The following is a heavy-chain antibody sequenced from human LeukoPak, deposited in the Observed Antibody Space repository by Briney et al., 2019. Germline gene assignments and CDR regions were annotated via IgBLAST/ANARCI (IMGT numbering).Heavy chain of an antibody. Sequence: GESLKISCKGSGYSFTSYWIGWVRQMPGKGLEWMGIIYPGDSDTRYSPSFQGQVTISADKSISTAYLQWSSLKASDTAMYYCARQADYYDGSGPFYYYYGMDVWGQGTTVTVS. CDR3: ARQADYYDGSGPFYYYYGMDV. D-gene: IGHD3-22*01. CDR1: GYSFTSYW. V-gene: IGHV5-51*01. J-gene: IGHJ6*02. CDR2: IYPGDSDT.